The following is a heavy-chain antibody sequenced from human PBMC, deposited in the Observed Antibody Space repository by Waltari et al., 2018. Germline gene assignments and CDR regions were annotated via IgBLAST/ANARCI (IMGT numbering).Heavy chain of an antibody. CDR3: ARVKYDILTGSPHYGMDV. J-gene: IGHJ6*02. V-gene: IGHV1-69*08. Sequence: QVQLVQSGAEVKKPGSSVKVSCKASGGTFSSYAISWVRQAPGQGLEWMGRIIPIFGTANYAQKFQGRVTITADKSTSTAYMELSSLRSEDTAVYYCARVKYDILTGSPHYGMDVWGQGTTVTVSS. CDR2: IIPIFGTA. CDR1: GGTFSSYA. D-gene: IGHD3-9*01.